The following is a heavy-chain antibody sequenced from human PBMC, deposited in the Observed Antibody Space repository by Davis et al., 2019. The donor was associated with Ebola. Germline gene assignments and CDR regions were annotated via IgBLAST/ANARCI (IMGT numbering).Heavy chain of an antibody. CDR1: GFTFSSYS. D-gene: IGHD5-12*01. CDR2: ITSSSSYI. CDR3: ARGLSGYDYYYYGMDV. Sequence: GESLKISCAASGFTFSSYSMNWVRQAPGKGLEWVSSITSSSSYIYYADSVKGRFTISRDNAKNSLYLQMNSLRAGDTAVYYCARGLSGYDYYYYGMDVWGQGTTVTVSS. J-gene: IGHJ6*02. V-gene: IGHV3-21*01.